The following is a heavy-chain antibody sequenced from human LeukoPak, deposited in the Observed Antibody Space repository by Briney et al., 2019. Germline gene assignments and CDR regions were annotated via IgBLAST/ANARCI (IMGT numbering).Heavy chain of an antibody. Sequence: SETLSLTCAVYGGSFSGYYWSWIRQPPGKGLEWIGEINHSGSTNYNPSLKSRVTISVDTSKNQFSLKLSSVTAADTAVYYCARHPTLTSGGNFDYWGQGTLVTVSS. D-gene: IGHD1-14*01. J-gene: IGHJ4*02. CDR2: INHSGST. V-gene: IGHV4-34*01. CDR1: GGSFSGYY. CDR3: ARHPTLTSGGNFDY.